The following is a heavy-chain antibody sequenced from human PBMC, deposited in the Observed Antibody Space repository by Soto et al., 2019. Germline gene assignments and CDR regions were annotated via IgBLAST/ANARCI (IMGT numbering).Heavy chain of an antibody. CDR1: GYNFSNFW. CDR2: IDPSDSYT. Sequence: GEALNDSPKGSGYNFSNFWSSLVGQMPGKGLEWMGRIDPSDSYTNYRPSFQGHVTISADKSISTAYLQWSSLKASDTAMYYCATLRYSGPKGRGEGTMVTVSS. CDR3: ATLRYSGPKG. V-gene: IGHV5-10-1*01. D-gene: IGHD1-26*01. J-gene: IGHJ3*01.